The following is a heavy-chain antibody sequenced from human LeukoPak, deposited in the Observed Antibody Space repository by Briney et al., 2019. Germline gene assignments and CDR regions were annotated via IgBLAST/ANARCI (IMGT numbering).Heavy chain of an antibody. D-gene: IGHD4-17*01. CDR1: GGSIRSSYYY. V-gene: IGHV4-39*07. J-gene: IGHJ6*02. CDR2: IYDSGST. CDR3: ARGRSLYGEPYYYYGMDV. Sequence: PSETLSITCTVSGGSIRSSYYYWGWIRQPPGKGLEWIGSIYDSGSTYYNPSLKSRVTISVDTSKNQFSLKLSSVTAADTAVYYCARGRSLYGEPYYYYGMDVWGQGTTVTVSS.